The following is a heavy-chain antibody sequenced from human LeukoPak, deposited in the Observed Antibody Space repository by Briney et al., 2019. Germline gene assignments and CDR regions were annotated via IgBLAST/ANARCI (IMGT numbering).Heavy chain of an antibody. J-gene: IGHJ5*02. CDR3: AKDPVAATGTGKINWFDP. D-gene: IGHD6-13*01. CDR2: ISGSGGST. V-gene: IGHV3-23*01. CDR1: GFTFSSYA. Sequence: GGSLRLSCAASGFTFSSYAMSWVRQAPGKGLEWVSSISGSGGSTHYADSVKGRFTISRDNPKNTLYLQMSSLRAEDTAVYYCAKDPVAATGTGKINWFDPWGQGTLVTVSS.